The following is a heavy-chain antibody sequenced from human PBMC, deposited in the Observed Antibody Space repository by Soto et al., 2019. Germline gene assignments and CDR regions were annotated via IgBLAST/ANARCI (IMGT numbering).Heavy chain of an antibody. CDR2: IYYSGST. J-gene: IGHJ5*02. CDR3: ARSYCSSTSCAEMFDP. CDR1: GGSISSSSYY. V-gene: IGHV4-39*01. Sequence: SETLSLTCTVSGGSISSSSYYWGWIRQPPGKGLEWIGSIYYSGSTYYNPSLKSRVTISVDTSKNQFSLKLSSVTAADTAVYYCARSYCSSTSCAEMFDPWGQGTLVTVSS. D-gene: IGHD2-2*01.